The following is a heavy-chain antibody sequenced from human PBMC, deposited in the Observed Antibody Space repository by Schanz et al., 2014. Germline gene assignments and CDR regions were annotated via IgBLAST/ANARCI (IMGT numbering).Heavy chain of an antibody. CDR1: GFSFSIYA. CDR2: ISHDGYST. CDR3: VRDSFFAFDY. V-gene: IGHV3-64*04. D-gene: IGHD3-3*01. J-gene: IGHJ4*02. Sequence: QMQLVESGGGLVKPGGSLRLSCVASGFSFSIYAMHWVRQAPGKGLEYVSAISHDGYSTYYADSVKGRFTMSRDNAKNSVFLQMNSLRAEDTAVYYCVRDSFFAFDYWGQGTLVIVSS.